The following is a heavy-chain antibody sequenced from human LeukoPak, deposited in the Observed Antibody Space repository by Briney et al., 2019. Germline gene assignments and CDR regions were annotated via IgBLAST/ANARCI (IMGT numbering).Heavy chain of an antibody. V-gene: IGHV4-34*01. CDR2: INHSGST. Sequence: SETLSLTCAVYGGSFSGYYWSWIRQPPGKGLEWIGEINHSGSTNYNPSLKSRVTISVDTSKNQFSLKLSSVTAADTAVYYCARESNYYGSGTGWFDPWGQGTLVTVSS. CDR1: GGSFSGYY. J-gene: IGHJ5*02. D-gene: IGHD3-10*01. CDR3: ARESNYYGSGTGWFDP.